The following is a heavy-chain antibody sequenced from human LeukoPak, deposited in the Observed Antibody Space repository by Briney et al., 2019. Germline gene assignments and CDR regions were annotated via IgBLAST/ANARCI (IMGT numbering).Heavy chain of an antibody. V-gene: IGHV1-2*02. J-gene: IGHJ6*02. CDR1: GYTFTGYY. Sequence: GASVKVSCKASGYTFTGYYMHWVRQAPGQGLEWMGWINPNSGGTNYAQKFQGRVTMTRDTSISTAYMELSRLRSDDTAVYYCAREGTGTVGNGMDVWGQGTTVTVSS. D-gene: IGHD1-1*01. CDR3: AREGTGTVGNGMDV. CDR2: INPNSGGT.